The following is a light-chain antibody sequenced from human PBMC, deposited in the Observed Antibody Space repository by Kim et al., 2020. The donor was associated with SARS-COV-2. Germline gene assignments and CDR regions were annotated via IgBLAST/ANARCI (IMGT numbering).Light chain of an antibody. CDR2: DAS. Sequence: SVGDRVTITCQASQDISNYLNWYQQKPGKAPKLLIYDASNLETGVPSRFSGSGSGTDFTFTISSLQPEDIATYYCQQYDNLPSATFGGGTKVDIK. CDR3: QQYDNLPSAT. J-gene: IGKJ4*01. CDR1: QDISNY. V-gene: IGKV1-33*01.